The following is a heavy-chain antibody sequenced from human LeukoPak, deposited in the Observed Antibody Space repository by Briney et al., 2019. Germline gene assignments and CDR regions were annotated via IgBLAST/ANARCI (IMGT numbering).Heavy chain of an antibody. CDR2: IWCDGSKT. D-gene: IGHD1-26*01. CDR1: GITFSRYG. V-gene: IGHV3-30*02. CDR3: AAPAGAANWLDP. Sequence: PGGSLRLSCVATGITFSRYGMHWVRQAPGKGLEWVAFIWCDGSKTTYGDSVKGRFTISRDNSKNTVYLQMSTLRADDTAVYYCAAPAGAANWLDPWGQGTLVTVSS. J-gene: IGHJ5*02.